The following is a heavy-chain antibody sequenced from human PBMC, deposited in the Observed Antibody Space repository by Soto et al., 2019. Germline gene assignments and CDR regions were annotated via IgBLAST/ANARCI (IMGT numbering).Heavy chain of an antibody. CDR3: VKDRYSSSSGPIDY. Sequence: GGSLRLSCSASGFTFSSYAMHWVRQAPGKGLEYVSAISSNGGSTYYEDSVKGRFTISRDNSKNTLYLQMSSLRAEDTAVYYCVKDRYSSSSGPIDYWGQGTLVTVSS. D-gene: IGHD6-6*01. J-gene: IGHJ4*02. CDR1: GFTFSSYA. CDR2: ISSNGGST. V-gene: IGHV3-64D*08.